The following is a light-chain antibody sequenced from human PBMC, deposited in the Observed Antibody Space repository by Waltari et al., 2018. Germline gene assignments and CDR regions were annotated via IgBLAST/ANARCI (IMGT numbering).Light chain of an antibody. CDR2: EDT. Sequence: QSALTQPASVSGSPGQSITISCTGIRLDAGRHNLVPWYQHHPGKAPKLMIYEDTKRPSGISNRFSGSKSGNTASLTISGLQTEDEADYYCCPYAGGSTYVFGGGTRLTVL. V-gene: IGLV2-23*01. CDR1: RLDAGRHNL. CDR3: CPYAGGSTYV. J-gene: IGLJ2*01.